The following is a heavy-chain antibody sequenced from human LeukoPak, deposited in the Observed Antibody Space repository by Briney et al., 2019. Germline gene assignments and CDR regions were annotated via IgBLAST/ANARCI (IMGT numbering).Heavy chain of an antibody. CDR1: GYTFTGYY. D-gene: IGHD1-26*01. J-gene: IGHJ4*02. CDR3: AGEVRGSGSYSEKDYFDY. CDR2: INPNSGGT. V-gene: IGHV1-2*06. Sequence: GASVKVSCKASGYTFTGYYMHWVRQAPGQGLEWMGRINPNSGGTNYAQKFQGRVTMTRDTSISTAYMELSRLRSEDTAVYYCAGEVRGSGSYSEKDYFDYWGQGTLVTVSS.